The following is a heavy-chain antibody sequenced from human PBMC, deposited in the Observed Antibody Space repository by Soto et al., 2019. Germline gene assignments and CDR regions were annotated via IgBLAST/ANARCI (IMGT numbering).Heavy chain of an antibody. V-gene: IGHV3-30*09. J-gene: IGHJ4*02. Sequence: QIHLVESGGGVVQPGGSLRLSCLASGFIFRSYAMHWVRQAPGKGLEWVAVITYDGANGYYADSVRGGFAISRDNSKSTWFLQMNSLRPEDTAVYYCARAFSGSYPNFDYWGQGTLVTVSS. D-gene: IGHD1-26*01. CDR3: ARAFSGSYPNFDY. CDR1: GFIFRSYA. CDR2: ITYDGANG.